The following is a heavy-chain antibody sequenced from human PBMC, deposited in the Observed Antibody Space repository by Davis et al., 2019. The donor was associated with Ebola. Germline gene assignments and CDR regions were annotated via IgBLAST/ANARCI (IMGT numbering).Heavy chain of an antibody. V-gene: IGHV4-59*13. D-gene: IGHD7-27*01. CDR2: ISYSGST. CDR3: ARELGRDAFDI. J-gene: IGHJ3*02. CDR1: GGSISSYY. Sequence: GSLRLSCTVSGGSISSYYWSWIRQPPGKGLEWIGYISYSGSTNYNPSLKSRVTISVDTSKNQFSLKLSSVTAADTAVYYCARELGRDAFDIWGQGTMVTVSS.